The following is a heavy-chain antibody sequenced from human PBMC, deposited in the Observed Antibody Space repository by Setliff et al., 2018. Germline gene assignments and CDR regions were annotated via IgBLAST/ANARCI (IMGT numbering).Heavy chain of an antibody. D-gene: IGHD3-10*01. V-gene: IGHV3-20*04. CDR1: GFSFSDYT. CDR3: ARATAYYGSRSYYAFDY. CDR2: TNWNGGST. Sequence: GGSLRLSCAASGFSFSDYTMTWVRQAPGKGLEWVSGTNWNGGSTAYADSVKGRFTISRDNAGKALYLQMNAVRAEDTALYFCARATAYYGSRSYYAFDYWGQGTLVTVSS. J-gene: IGHJ4*02.